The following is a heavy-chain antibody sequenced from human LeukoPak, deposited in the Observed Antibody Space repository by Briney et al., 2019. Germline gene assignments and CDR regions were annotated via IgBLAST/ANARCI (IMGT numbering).Heavy chain of an antibody. J-gene: IGHJ4*02. V-gene: IGHV1-18*01. CDR3: ARFRDGYNSDSALDFDY. CDR2: ISAYNGNT. D-gene: IGHD5-24*01. CDR1: GYTFTSYG. Sequence: GAPVKVSCKASGYTFTSYGISWVRQAPGQGLEWMGWISAYNGNTNYAQKLQGRVTMTTDTSTSTAYMELRSLRSDDTAVYYCARFRDGYNSDSALDFDYWGQGTLVTVSS.